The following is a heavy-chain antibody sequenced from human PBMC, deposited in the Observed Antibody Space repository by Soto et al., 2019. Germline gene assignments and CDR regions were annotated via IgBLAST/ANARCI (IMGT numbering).Heavy chain of an antibody. Sequence: PSETLSLTCTVSGGSISAGDYYGNWILQPPGKGLEWIGYIYYTVTTKYNPSLKSRVTLSVDTSKNRFSLNLTSVTAADTAVYYCARGDWFQPWGPGTMVTVSS. CDR1: GGSISAGDYY. CDR3: ARGDWFQP. J-gene: IGHJ5*02. V-gene: IGHV4-30-4*01. CDR2: IYYTVTT.